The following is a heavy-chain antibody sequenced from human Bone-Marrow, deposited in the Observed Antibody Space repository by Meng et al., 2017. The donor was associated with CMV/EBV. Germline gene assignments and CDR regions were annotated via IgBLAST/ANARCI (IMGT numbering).Heavy chain of an antibody. CDR1: GYTFTSYY. J-gene: IGHJ4*02. D-gene: IGHD2-2*01. Sequence: ASVKVSCKASGYTFTSYYMHWVRQAPGQGLEWMGIINPSGGSTSYAQKFQGRVTMTRDTSTSTVYMELSSLRSEDTAVYYCAREGVVVVPAAGGFDYWGQGPLVTGSS. CDR3: AREGVVVVPAAGGFDY. V-gene: IGHV1-46*01. CDR2: INPSGGST.